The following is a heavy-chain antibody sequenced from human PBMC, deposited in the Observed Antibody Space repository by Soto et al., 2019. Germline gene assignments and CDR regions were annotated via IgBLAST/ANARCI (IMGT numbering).Heavy chain of an antibody. CDR3: ARWGTWEPSIYYFDY. J-gene: IGHJ4*02. CDR1: GGSISSSSYY. CDR2: IYYSGST. Sequence: PSETLSLTCTVSGGSISSSSYYWGWIRQPPGKGLEWIGSIYYSGSTYYNPSLKSRVTISVDTSKNQFSLKLSPVTAADTAVYYCARWGTWEPSIYYFDYWGQGTLVTVSS. D-gene: IGHD1-26*01. V-gene: IGHV4-39*01.